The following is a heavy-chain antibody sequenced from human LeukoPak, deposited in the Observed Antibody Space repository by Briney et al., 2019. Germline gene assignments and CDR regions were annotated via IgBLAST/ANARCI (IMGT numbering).Heavy chain of an antibody. J-gene: IGHJ4*02. V-gene: IGHV3-7*01. CDR2: INQGGSDT. Sequence: GGSLRLSCAASGFTFSGHWMSWVRQAPGKGLEWVANINQGGSDTYYVDSVKGRFTISRDNANNLLYLQMNSLRGEDTAVYYCTRDRSRAEDDWGQGTLVTVSS. D-gene: IGHD1-14*01. CDR1: GFTFSGHW. CDR3: TRDRSRAEDD.